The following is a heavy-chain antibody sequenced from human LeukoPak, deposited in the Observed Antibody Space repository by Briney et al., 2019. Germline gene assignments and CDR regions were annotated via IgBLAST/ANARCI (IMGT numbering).Heavy chain of an antibody. CDR1: GFTFNKYG. V-gene: IGHV3-30*02. D-gene: IGHD3-22*01. Sequence: GGSLRLSCAASGFTFNKYGMHGVRQAPGKGPEWAAFIWFDGSNKYYADSVKGRLTISRDNSKNTLYLQLNSLRFEDTAVYYSAKARDITGPMIVATSDYWGQRVLVTVSS. CDR2: IWFDGSNK. J-gene: IGHJ4*02. CDR3: AKARDITGPMIVATSDY.